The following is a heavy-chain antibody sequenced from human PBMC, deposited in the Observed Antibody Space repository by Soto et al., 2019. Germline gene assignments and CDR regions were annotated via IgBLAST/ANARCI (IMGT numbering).Heavy chain of an antibody. CDR3: ARRPVTMVRGVTPFDY. V-gene: IGHV2-5*02. D-gene: IGHD3-10*01. CDR2: IYWDDDK. J-gene: IGHJ4*02. Sequence: QITLKESGPTLVKPTQTLTLTCTFSGFSLSTSGVGVGWIRQPPGKALEWLALIYWDDDKRYSPSLKSTLTITKDTSKNQVVLTMTNMDPVDTATYCCARRPVTMVRGVTPFDYWGQGTLVTVSS. CDR1: GFSLSTSGVG.